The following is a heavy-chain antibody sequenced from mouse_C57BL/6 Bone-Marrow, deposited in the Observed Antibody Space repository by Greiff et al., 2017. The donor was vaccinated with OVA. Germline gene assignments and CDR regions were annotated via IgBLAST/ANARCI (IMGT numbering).Heavy chain of an antibody. V-gene: IGHV5-16*01. CDR3: AREDYPYAMDY. CDR2: INYDGSST. CDR1: GFTFSDYY. D-gene: IGHD2-4*01. J-gene: IGHJ4*01. Sequence: EVKVVESEGGLVQPGSSMKLSCTASGFTFSDYYMAWVRQVPEKGLEWVANINYDGSSTYYLDSLKSRFIISRDNAKNILYLQMSSLKSEDTATYYCAREDYPYAMDYWGQGTSVTVSS.